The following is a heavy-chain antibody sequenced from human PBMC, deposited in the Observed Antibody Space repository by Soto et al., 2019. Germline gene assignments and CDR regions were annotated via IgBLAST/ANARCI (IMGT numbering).Heavy chain of an antibody. CDR2: IIPIFGTA. V-gene: IGHV1-69*01. Sequence: QVQLVQSGAEVKKPGSSVKVSCKASGGTFSSYAISWVRQAPGQGLEWMGGIIPIFGTANYAQKFQGRVTITADESTSTAYMELSSLRSEDTAVYYCARARIAAAVPPNYYYYYGMDVWGQGTTVTVSS. CDR3: ARARIAAAVPPNYYYYYGMDV. CDR1: GGTFSSYA. J-gene: IGHJ6*02. D-gene: IGHD6-13*01.